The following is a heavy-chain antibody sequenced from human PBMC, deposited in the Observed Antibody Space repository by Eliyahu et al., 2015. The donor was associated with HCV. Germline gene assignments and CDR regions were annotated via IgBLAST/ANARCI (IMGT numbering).Heavy chain of an antibody. D-gene: IGHD4-23*01. CDR2: IYPGDSDT. Sequence: EVQLVQSGAEVKKPGESLKISCKGSGYSFTSYWSGWVRQLPGKGLEWMGIIYPGDSDTRYSPSFQGQVTISADKSISTAYLQWSSLKASDTAMYYCARHWPFSGRAVVTPVLDYWGQGTLVXVSX. CDR3: ARHWPFSGRAVVTPVLDY. CDR1: GYSFTSYW. J-gene: IGHJ4*02. V-gene: IGHV5-51*01.